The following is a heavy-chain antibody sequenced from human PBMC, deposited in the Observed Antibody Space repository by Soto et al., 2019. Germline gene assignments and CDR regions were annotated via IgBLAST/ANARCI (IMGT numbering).Heavy chain of an antibody. CDR2: ISGSGGST. CDR1: GFTFSSYA. CDR3: AKDTTSSGYSIAAFDY. D-gene: IGHD5-12*01. J-gene: IGHJ4*02. V-gene: IGHV3-23*01. Sequence: WGSLKLSFAASGFTFSSYAMSWVRQAPGKGLEWVSAISGSGGSTYYADSVKGRFTISRDNSKNTLYLQMNSLRAEDTAVYYCAKDTTSSGYSIAAFDYWGQGTLVTVPS.